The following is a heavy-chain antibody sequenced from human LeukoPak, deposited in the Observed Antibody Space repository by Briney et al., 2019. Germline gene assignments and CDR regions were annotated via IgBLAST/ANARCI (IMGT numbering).Heavy chain of an antibody. V-gene: IGHV4-59*01. D-gene: IGHD2-21*01. CDR3: ARDFGPGDGYAEYYFDY. Sequence: PSQTLSLTCTVSGGSISSYYWSWIRQPPGKGLEWIGYIYYSGSTNYNPSLKSRVTISVDTSKNQFSLKLSSVTAADTAVYYCARDFGPGDGYAEYYFDYWGQGTLVTVSS. CDR1: GGSISSYY. J-gene: IGHJ4*02. CDR2: IYYSGST.